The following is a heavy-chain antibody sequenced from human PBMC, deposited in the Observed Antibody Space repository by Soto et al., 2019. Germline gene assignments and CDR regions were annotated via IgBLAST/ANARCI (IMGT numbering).Heavy chain of an antibody. D-gene: IGHD2-2*01. CDR2: ITASADTT. CDR3: AKVRPLRDCTSTSCLGAFDI. V-gene: IGHV3-23*01. Sequence: EEQLLESGGGLVRPGGSLRLSCAACAFTFRSYAMSWVRQAPGKGLEWVSAITASADTTYYADSVKGRFTISRDNSKNTLYLRMNSLRAEDTAVYYCAKVRPLRDCTSTSCLGAFDIWGQGTMVTVS. J-gene: IGHJ3*02. CDR1: AFTFRSYA.